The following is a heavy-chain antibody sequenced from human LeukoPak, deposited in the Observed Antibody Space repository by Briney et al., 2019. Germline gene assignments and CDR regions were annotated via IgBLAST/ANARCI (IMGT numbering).Heavy chain of an antibody. CDR3: ARAFPGYSYGYPDFDY. CDR2: INPNSGGT. V-gene: IGHV1-2*02. Sequence: ASVKVSCKASGYTFTIYDINWVRQATGQGLEWMGWINPNSGGTNYAQKFQGRVTMTRDTSISTAYMELSRLRSDDTAVYYCARAFPGYSYGYPDFDYWGQGTLVTVSS. CDR1: GYTFTIYD. J-gene: IGHJ4*02. D-gene: IGHD5-18*01.